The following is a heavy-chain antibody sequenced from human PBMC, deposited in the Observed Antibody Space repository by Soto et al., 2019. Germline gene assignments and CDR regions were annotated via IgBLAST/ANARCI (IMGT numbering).Heavy chain of an antibody. CDR2: ISYTGGDT. CDR3: AKDMVANDSRRYYSILTDS. Sequence: GGSLRLSWAASGCTFSNYGRTWARQAPGKGLEWVSAISYTGGDTYYVDSVKGRFTVSRDNSKNTLYLQMHSLRAEDTAVYYCAKDMVANDSRRYYSILTDSWGKGTVVTVSS. CDR1: GCTFSNYG. V-gene: IGHV3-23*01. J-gene: IGHJ4*02. D-gene: IGHD3-22*01.